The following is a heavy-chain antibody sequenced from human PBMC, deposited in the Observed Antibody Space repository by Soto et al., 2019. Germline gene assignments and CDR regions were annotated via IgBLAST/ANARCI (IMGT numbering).Heavy chain of an antibody. CDR2: IYYSGSA. CDR1: GGSFSTSSYY. CDR3: AKQVSPIAAGDY. Sequence: QLQLQESGPALVKPSETLSLTCTVSGGSFSTSSYYWSWIRQPQGKGLEWIGSIYYSGSADYNPSPKSRVTNSADTPKNLFSLHLSSVTAADTAVFYCAKQVSPIAAGDYWGQGILVTVSS. D-gene: IGHD2-15*01. J-gene: IGHJ4*02. V-gene: IGHV4-39*01.